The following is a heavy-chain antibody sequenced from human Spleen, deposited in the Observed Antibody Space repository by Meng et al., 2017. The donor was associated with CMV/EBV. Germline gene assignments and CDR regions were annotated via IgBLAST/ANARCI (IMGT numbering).Heavy chain of an antibody. CDR2: INPNSGGT. CDR3: ARGEYCSSSSCYWDY. Sequence: ASVKVSCKASGYTFTGYYMHWVRQAPGQGLEWMGWINPNSGGTNYVQKFQGRVTMTRDTSISTAYMELRRLRFDETAVYYCARGEYCSSSSCYWDYWGQGTLVTVSS. V-gene: IGHV1-2*02. CDR1: GYTFTGYY. D-gene: IGHD2-2*01. J-gene: IGHJ4*01.